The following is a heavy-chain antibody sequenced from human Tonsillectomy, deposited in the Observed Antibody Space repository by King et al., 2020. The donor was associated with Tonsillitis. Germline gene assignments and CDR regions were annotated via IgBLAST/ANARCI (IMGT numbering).Heavy chain of an antibody. CDR2: INHSGST. Sequence: VQLQQWGAGLLKPSETLSLTCAVYGGSFSGYYWSWIRQPPGKGLEWIGEINHSGSTNYNPSLKSRVPISVDTSKNQFSLKLSSVTAADTAVYYCARGVGIGDDYWGQGTLVTVSS. J-gene: IGHJ4*02. CDR3: ARGVGIGDDY. V-gene: IGHV4-34*01. D-gene: IGHD3-16*01. CDR1: GGSFSGYY.